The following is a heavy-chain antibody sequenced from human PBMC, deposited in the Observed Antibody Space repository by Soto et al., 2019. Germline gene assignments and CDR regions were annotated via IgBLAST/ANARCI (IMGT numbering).Heavy chain of an antibody. V-gene: IGHV3-23*01. Sequence: GGSLRLSCAASGFTSSSYAMSWVRQAPGKGLEWVSAFSGRGGSTYYADSVKGRFTISRDNSKNTLYLQMNSLRAEDTAVYYCAKGTGVGGYYYYYYMDVWGKGTTVTVSS. J-gene: IGHJ6*03. CDR2: FSGRGGST. CDR1: GFTSSSYA. D-gene: IGHD3-10*01. CDR3: AKGTGVGGYYYYYYMDV.